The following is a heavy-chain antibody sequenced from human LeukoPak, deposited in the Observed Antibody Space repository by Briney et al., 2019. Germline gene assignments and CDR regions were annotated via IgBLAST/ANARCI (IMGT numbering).Heavy chain of an antibody. CDR3: ARDVAREFDY. CDR2: INPSDGST. CDR1: GYMFINYY. V-gene: IGHV1-46*01. Sequence: ASVKVSCKASGYMFINYYIHWVRQAPGQGLEWMGVINPSDGSTNYAQKYQDRVTMTRDTSTRTVYMQLSSLRSDDTAVYYCARDVAREFDYWGQGTLVTVSS. J-gene: IGHJ4*02.